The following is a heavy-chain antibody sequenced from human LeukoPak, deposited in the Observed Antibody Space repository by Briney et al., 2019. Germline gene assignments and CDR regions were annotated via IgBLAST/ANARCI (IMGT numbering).Heavy chain of an antibody. CDR1: GFTSSSYA. Sequence: PGGSLRLSCSASGFTSSSYAMHWVRQAPGKGRGYVSAISSKGVSTYYADSVKGRFTISRDNSKNTLYLQMSSLRAEDTAVYYCVKGQRYYDSSGYYSIEYFQHWGQGTLVTVSS. D-gene: IGHD3-22*01. CDR2: ISSKGVST. J-gene: IGHJ1*01. CDR3: VKGQRYYDSSGYYSIEYFQH. V-gene: IGHV3-64D*09.